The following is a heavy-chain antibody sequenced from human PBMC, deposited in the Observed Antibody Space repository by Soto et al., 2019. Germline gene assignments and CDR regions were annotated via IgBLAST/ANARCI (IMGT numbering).Heavy chain of an antibody. CDR3: ARGGISHWAYFYYMDV. CDR1: GGFLSDDF. D-gene: IGHD2-21*01. V-gene: IGHV4-34*01. J-gene: IGHJ6*03. CDR2: INHLGSI. Sequence: ASEPLSLTGVVSGGFLSDDFWSWTRQPPGMALEWIGEINHLGSINYNPSLKSRVTMSVDTSKNQFSLTLNSVTAADTATYYCARGGISHWAYFYYMDVWDRGTTVTVSS.